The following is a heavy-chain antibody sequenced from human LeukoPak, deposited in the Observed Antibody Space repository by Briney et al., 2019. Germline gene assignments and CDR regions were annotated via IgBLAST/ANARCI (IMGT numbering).Heavy chain of an antibody. Sequence: GGSLRLSCAASGFTFSSYWMSWVRQAPGKGLEWVANIKQDGSEKYYVDSVKGRFTISRDNAKNSLYLQMNSLRAEDTAVYYCASPMIVAHDAFDIWGQGTMVTVSS. D-gene: IGHD3-22*01. CDR1: GFTFSSYW. J-gene: IGHJ3*02. CDR3: ASPMIVAHDAFDI. V-gene: IGHV3-7*01. CDR2: IKQDGSEK.